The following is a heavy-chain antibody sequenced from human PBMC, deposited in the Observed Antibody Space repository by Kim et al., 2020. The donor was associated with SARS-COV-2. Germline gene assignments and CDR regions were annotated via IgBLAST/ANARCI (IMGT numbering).Heavy chain of an antibody. CDR1: GFIFSSYG. V-gene: IGHV3-33*01. J-gene: IGHJ6*02. CDR2: IWYDGSNE. CDR3: ARGHYGDWAHGYYAMDV. Sequence: GGSLRLSCVASGFIFSSYGMHWVRQAPGKGPGWVAVIWYDGSNEYYEDSVKGRFTISRDNSKNTLYLQMNSLRGEDTAVYYCARGHYGDWAHGYYAMDVWGQGTTVIVSS. D-gene: IGHD4-17*01.